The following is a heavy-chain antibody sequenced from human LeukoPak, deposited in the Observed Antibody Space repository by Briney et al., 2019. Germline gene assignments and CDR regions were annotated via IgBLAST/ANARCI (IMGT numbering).Heavy chain of an antibody. CDR3: ARYAVALRGLDY. D-gene: IGHD2-2*01. CDR2: INYSGST. V-gene: IGHV4-59*04. CDR1: GFTFSSYW. Sequence: GSLRLSCAASGFTFSSYWMSWIRQSPGKGLEWIATINYSGSTYYNPSLKSRVTMSVDTSKNQFSLKLSSVTAADTAVYYCARYAVALRGLDYWGQGTLVTVSS. J-gene: IGHJ4*02.